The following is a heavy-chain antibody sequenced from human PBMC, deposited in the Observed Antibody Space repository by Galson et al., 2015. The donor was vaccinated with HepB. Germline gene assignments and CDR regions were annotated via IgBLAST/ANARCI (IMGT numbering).Heavy chain of an antibody. J-gene: IGHJ4*02. CDR3: ADPPSGL. CDR2: ISQDGSKT. CDR1: GFTFSNYW. Sequence: SLRLSCATSGFTFSNYWMTWVRQAPGKGLEWMTSISQDGSKTFYVDSVEGRFTISRDNAKNSLYLQMNSLRVEDRAVYYCADPPSGLWGQGTPVTVSS. D-gene: IGHD3-10*01. V-gene: IGHV3-7*03.